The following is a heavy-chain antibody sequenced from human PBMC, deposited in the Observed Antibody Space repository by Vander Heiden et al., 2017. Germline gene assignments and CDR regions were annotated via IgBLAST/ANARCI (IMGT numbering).Heavy chain of an antibody. CDR1: GVTFSNYA. D-gene: IGHD3-22*01. V-gene: IGHV3-23*01. CDR2: ISGSGGTT. Sequence: EAQLLESGGGLVQPAGSRTLSWAASGVTFSNYAMSCVRQAPGEGLEWVSAISGSGGTTYYADSVKGRFTISRDASKNTLYLQMNSLRAEDTAVYYCAKSPTWSMIVPLDYWGQGTLVTVSS. J-gene: IGHJ4*02. CDR3: AKSPTWSMIVPLDY.